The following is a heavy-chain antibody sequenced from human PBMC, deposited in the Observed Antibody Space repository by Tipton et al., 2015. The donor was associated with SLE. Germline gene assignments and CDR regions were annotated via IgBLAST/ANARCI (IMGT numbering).Heavy chain of an antibody. CDR3: ARAVAGNSEYFDY. CDR2: IYHSGST. Sequence: TLSLTCAVSGYPISSGYYWGWIRQPPGKGLEWIGSIYHSGSTYYNPSLKSRVTISIDTSKNQFSLKVNSVTAADTALYYCARAVAGNSEYFDYWGHGTLVTVSS. CDR1: GYPISSGYY. D-gene: IGHD6-19*01. V-gene: IGHV4-38-2*01. J-gene: IGHJ4*01.